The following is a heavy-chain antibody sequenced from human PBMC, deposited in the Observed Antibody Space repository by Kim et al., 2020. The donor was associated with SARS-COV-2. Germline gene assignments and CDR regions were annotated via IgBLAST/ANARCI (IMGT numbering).Heavy chain of an antibody. J-gene: IGHJ6*02. V-gene: IGHV3-11*06. CDR3: ARDQLAVAGTYYYYYYGMDV. Sequence: RFTISRANAKNSLYLQMNSLRAEDTAVYYCARDQLAVAGTYYYYYYGMDVWGQGTTVTVSS. D-gene: IGHD6-19*01.